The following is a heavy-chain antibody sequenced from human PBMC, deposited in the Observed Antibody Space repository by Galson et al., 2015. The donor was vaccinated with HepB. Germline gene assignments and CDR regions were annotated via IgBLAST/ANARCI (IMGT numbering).Heavy chain of an antibody. CDR2: ISSSSSYI. J-gene: IGHJ4*02. CDR3: ARGYCSGGSCPLGDY. V-gene: IGHV3-21*01. CDR1: GFTFSSYS. D-gene: IGHD2-15*01. Sequence: SLRLSCAASGFTFSSYSMNWVRQAPGKGLEWVSSISSSSSYIYYADSVKGRFTISRDNAKNSLYLQMNSLRAEDTAVYYCARGYCSGGSCPLGDYWGQGTLVTVSS.